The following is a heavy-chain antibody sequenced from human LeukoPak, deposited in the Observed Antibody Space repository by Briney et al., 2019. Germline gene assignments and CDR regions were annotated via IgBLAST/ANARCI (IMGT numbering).Heavy chain of an antibody. J-gene: IGHJ4*02. CDR1: GGSFSGYY. CDR2: INHSGST. CDR3: ARGTERDVLPAANSLDY. Sequence: SETLSLTCAVYGGSFSGYYWSWIRQPPGKGLEWIGEINHSGSTNYNPSLKSRVTISVDTSKNQFSLKLSSVTAADTAVYYCARGTERDVLPAANSLDYWGQGTLVTVSS. D-gene: IGHD2-2*01. V-gene: IGHV4-34*01.